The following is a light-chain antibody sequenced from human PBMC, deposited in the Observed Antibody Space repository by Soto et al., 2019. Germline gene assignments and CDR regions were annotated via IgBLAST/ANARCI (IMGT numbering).Light chain of an antibody. CDR1: QSISSY. CDR3: RQSYSTPRT. Sequence: DIHMTQSPSSLSASVGDRVTITCRARQSISSYLNWYQQKPGKAPKLLIYAASSLKSGVPSRFTGSGSVTDFNLTINSLQPEDFATYYCRQSYSTPRTIGQGTKMEIK. V-gene: IGKV1-39*01. CDR2: AAS. J-gene: IGKJ1*01.